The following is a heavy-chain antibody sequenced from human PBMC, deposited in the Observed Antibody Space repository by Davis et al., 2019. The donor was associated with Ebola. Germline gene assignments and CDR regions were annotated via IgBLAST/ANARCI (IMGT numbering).Heavy chain of an antibody. Sequence: GGSLRLSCAASGFTFSDYYMSWVRQAPGKGLEWVSVIYSGGSTYYPDSVKGRFTISRDNAKNSLFLQMNNLRDEDTAVYYCVRGRDIVVVTATPCFGFWGQGTMVTVSS. CDR2: IYSGGST. V-gene: IGHV3-66*01. CDR1: GFTFSDYY. J-gene: IGHJ3*01. CDR3: VRGRDIVVVTATPCFGF. D-gene: IGHD2-21*02.